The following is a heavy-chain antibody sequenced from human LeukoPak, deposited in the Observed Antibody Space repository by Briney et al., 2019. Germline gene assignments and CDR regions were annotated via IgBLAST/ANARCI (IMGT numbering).Heavy chain of an antibody. CDR1: GGSISSYY. Sequence: SETLSLTCTVSGGSISSYYWSWIRQPPGRGLEWIGEINHSGGTNYNPSLKSRVTISVDTSKNQFSLKLTSVTAADTAVYYCARDRPRYDSSGYYYVWGQGTLVTVSS. CDR2: INHSGGT. J-gene: IGHJ4*02. CDR3: ARDRPRYDSSGYYYV. V-gene: IGHV4-34*01. D-gene: IGHD3-22*01.